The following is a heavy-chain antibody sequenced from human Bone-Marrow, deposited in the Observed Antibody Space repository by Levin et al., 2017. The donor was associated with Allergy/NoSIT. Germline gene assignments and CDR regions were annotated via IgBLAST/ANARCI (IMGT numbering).Heavy chain of an antibody. J-gene: IGHJ4*02. CDR1: GGSISSYY. Sequence: SQTLSLTCTVSGGSISSYYWSWIRQPPGKGLEWIGYIYYSGSTNYNPSLKSRVTISVDTSKNQFSLKLSSVTAADTAVYYCARDLHSSGVWGQGTLVTVSS. CDR3: ARDLHSSGV. D-gene: IGHD5-18*01. CDR2: IYYSGST. V-gene: IGHV4-59*01.